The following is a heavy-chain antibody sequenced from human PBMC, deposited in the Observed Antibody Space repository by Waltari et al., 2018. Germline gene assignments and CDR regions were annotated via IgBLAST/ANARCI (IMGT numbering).Heavy chain of an antibody. D-gene: IGHD6-13*01. J-gene: IGHJ5*02. Sequence: QMHLQQWGAGLLRPSETLSLTCTVYGGSIRDSYWSWIRQTPGKGLGWIGEVNHSGTTHYNPSLVSRVTVSIDTSKNQFFLTLRSVTAADSAVYYCQQQRVRWFDPWGQGTLVTVSS. CDR3: QQQRVRWFDP. CDR1: GGSIRDSY. CDR2: VNHSGTT. V-gene: IGHV4-34*02.